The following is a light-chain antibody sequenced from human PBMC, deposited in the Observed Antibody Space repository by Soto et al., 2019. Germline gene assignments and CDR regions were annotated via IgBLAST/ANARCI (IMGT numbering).Light chain of an antibody. CDR2: EVS. CDR1: SSDVGGYIY. CDR3: SSYTSSSTPFV. Sequence: QSVLTQPASVSGSPGQSITISCTGTSSDVGGYIYVSWYQQHPGKAPKLMIYEVSNRPSGVSYRFSGSKSGNTASLTISGLQAEDEADYYCSSYTSSSTPFVFGTGTKVTVL. V-gene: IGLV2-14*01. J-gene: IGLJ1*01.